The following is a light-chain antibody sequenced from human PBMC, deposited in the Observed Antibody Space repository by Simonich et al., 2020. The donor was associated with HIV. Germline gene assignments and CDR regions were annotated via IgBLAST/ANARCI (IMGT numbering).Light chain of an antibody. J-gene: IGKJ1*01. CDR1: QSISSW. Sequence: DSQMTQSPSTLSASVGDRVTITCRASQSISSWLVLYQQKPGKVPKLLIYKACSLESGVPSRFSGSGSGTEFTLTISILQPDDFATYYCQQYNSYPWTFGQGTKVEIK. CDR2: KAC. CDR3: QQYNSYPWT. V-gene: IGKV1-5*03.